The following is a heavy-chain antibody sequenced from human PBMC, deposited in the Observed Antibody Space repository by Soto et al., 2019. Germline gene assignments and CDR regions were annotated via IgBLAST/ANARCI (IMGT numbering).Heavy chain of an antibody. CDR1: GGSVSSESHY. CDR3: ARVFDYWSGFYVY. V-gene: IGHV4-61*01. J-gene: IGHJ4*02. Sequence: SETLSLTCTVSGGSVSSESHYWSWIRQTPGKGLEWIGYIYYTGSTNYNPSLKGRVTMSVDTSRDQVSLRLRSVTRADTAVYFCARVFDYWSGFYVYWGQGILVTV. D-gene: IGHD3-3*01. CDR2: IYYTGST.